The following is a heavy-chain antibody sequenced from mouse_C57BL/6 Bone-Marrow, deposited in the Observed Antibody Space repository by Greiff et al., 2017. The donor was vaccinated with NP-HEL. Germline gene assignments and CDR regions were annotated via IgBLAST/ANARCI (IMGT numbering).Heavy chain of an antibody. Sequence: QVQLKQSGAELARPGASVKMSCKASGYTFTSYTMHWVKQRPGQGLEWIGYINPSSGYTKYNQKFKDKATLTADKSSSTAYMQLSSLTSEDSAVYYGARPLLLRSYYYAMDYWGQGTSVTVSS. CDR1: GYTFTSYT. CDR3: ARPLLLRSYYYAMDY. V-gene: IGHV1-4*01. CDR2: INPSSGYT. D-gene: IGHD1-1*01. J-gene: IGHJ4*01.